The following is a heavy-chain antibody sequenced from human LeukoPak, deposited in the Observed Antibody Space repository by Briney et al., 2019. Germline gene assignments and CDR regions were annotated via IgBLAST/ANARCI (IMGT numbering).Heavy chain of an antibody. CDR1: GDSVSSNSAG. CDR2: RCCRSKWYK. D-gene: IGHD6-13*01. Sequence: RTLSLTCAISGDSVSSNSAGWDWLRPSTARDLEWVGSRCCRSKWYKVYVGSVKRRITINPDTSKNQFSLQLNSVTPEDTAVYYCARGYSSSWYPYYYYYGMDGWGRGTKVSVS. CDR3: ARGYSSSWYPYYYYYGMDG. V-gene: IGHV6-1*01. J-gene: IGHJ6*01.